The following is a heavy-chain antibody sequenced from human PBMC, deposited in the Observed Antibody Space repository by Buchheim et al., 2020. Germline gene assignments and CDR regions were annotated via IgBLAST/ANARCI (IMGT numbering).Heavy chain of an antibody. V-gene: IGHV3-23*01. CDR1: GFTFTSYL. Sequence: EVGLLESGGSLAQPGGSLILSCAASGFTFTSYLMMWVRQGPGKGLECVSTINGRGDNTYYADSVKGRFILYRDPSRNKINFRMDSLRVEDTAIYYCAKVGSSAYFFESWGRGTL. CDR2: INGRGDNT. J-gene: IGHJ4*02. CDR3: AKVGSSAYFFES.